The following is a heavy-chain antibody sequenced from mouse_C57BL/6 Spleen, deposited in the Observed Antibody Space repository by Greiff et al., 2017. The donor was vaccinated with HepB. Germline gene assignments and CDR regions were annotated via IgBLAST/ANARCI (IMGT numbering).Heavy chain of an antibody. Sequence: QVQLQQPGTELVKPGASVKLSCKASGYTFTSYWMHWVKRRPGQGLEWIGNINPSNGGTNYNEKFKSKATLTVDKSSSTAYMQLSSLTSEDSAVYYCARGRGDYVYAERGYAMDYWGQGTSVTVSS. J-gene: IGHJ4*01. CDR3: ARGRGDYVYAERGYAMDY. CDR1: GYTFTSYW. D-gene: IGHD2-14*01. V-gene: IGHV1-53*01. CDR2: INPSNGGT.